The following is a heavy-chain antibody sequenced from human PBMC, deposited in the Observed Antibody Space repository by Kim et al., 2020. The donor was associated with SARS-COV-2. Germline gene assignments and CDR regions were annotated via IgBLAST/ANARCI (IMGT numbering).Heavy chain of an antibody. D-gene: IGHD1-26*01. Sequence: GGSLRLSCAASGFTVSSNYMSWVRQAPGKGLEWVSVIYSGGSTYYADSVKGRFTISRHNSKNTLYLQMNSLRAEDTAVYYCARGGMGAQRSYYYGMDVWGQGTTVTVSS. J-gene: IGHJ6*02. CDR3: ARGGMGAQRSYYYGMDV. V-gene: IGHV3-53*04. CDR1: GFTVSSNY. CDR2: IYSGGST.